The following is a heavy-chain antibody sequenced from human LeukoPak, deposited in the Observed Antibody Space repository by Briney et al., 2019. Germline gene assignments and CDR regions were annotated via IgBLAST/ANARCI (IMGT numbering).Heavy chain of an antibody. CDR3: AKREGAYDAFDI. Sequence: GGSLRLSCAASGFTFSTYSMNWVRQAPGKGLEWVSSISSSNSYIFYADSVKGRFTISRDNAMNSLYLQMNSLRAEDTAVYYCAKREGAYDAFDIWGQGTTVTVSS. CDR2: ISSSNSYI. D-gene: IGHD1-26*01. J-gene: IGHJ3*02. V-gene: IGHV3-21*01. CDR1: GFTFSTYS.